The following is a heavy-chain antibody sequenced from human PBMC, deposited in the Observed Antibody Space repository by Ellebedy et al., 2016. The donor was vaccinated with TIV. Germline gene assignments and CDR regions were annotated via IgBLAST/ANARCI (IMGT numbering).Heavy chain of an antibody. Sequence: SETLSLXCAVYGGSFSGHYWTWIRQPPGKGLEWIGEITHSGSTKYNPSLKSRVTISVDTSKNQFSLKLSSVTAADTAVYYCARGGDIVVVPAAIGTNWFDPWGQGTLVTVSS. J-gene: IGHJ5*02. CDR1: GGSFSGHY. CDR3: ARGGDIVVVPAAIGTNWFDP. CDR2: ITHSGST. V-gene: IGHV4-34*01. D-gene: IGHD2-2*01.